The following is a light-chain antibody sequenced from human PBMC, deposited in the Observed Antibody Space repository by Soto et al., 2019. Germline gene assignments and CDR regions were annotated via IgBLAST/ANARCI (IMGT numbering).Light chain of an antibody. V-gene: IGKV3-20*01. J-gene: IGKJ5*01. Sequence: EIVLTQSPGTLSLSPGERATLSCRASQSVSSSYLAWYQQKPGQAPRLLIYGASSRATGIPDRFSGSGSGTDFTLNISRLEPEDLAVNYCQQYGSSPVTFGQGTRLEIK. CDR2: GAS. CDR3: QQYGSSPVT. CDR1: QSVSSSY.